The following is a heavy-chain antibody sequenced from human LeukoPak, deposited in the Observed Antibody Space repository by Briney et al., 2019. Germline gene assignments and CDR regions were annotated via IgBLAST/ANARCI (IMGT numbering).Heavy chain of an antibody. D-gene: IGHD3-9*01. CDR1: GFTFSSYA. J-gene: IGHJ6*02. CDR3: ASSDFDWPDYGMDV. Sequence: GGSLRLSCAASGFTFSSYAMHWVRQAPGKGLEYVSAISSNGGSTYYANSVKGRFTISRDNSKNTLYLQMGSLGAEDMAVYYCASSDFDWPDYGMDVWGQGTTVTVSS. V-gene: IGHV3-64*01. CDR2: ISSNGGST.